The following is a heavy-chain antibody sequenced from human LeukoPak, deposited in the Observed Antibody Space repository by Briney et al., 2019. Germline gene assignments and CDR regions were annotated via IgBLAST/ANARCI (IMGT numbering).Heavy chain of an antibody. D-gene: IGHD2-15*01. CDR3: ARSRLTCSGGSCYLYYFDY. CDR1: GYTFTSYG. CDR2: ISAYSGNT. V-gene: IGHV1-18*01. Sequence: GASVKVSCKASGYTFTSYGISWVRQAPGQGLEWMGWISAYSGNTNYAQKLQGRVTMTTDTSTSTAYMELRSLRSDDTAVYYCARSRLTCSGGSCYLYYFDYWGQGTLVTVSS. J-gene: IGHJ4*02.